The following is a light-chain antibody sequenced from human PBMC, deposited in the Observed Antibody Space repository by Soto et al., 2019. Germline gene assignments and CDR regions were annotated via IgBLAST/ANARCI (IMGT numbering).Light chain of an antibody. Sequence: EIVLTQSPGTLSLSPGERATLSCRASQSVSSSYLAWYQQKPGQAPRLLIYGASSRATGVPDRFSGSGSGTGFTLTISRLEPEDFAVYYCQQYTTSPPAYTFGQGTKLEIK. J-gene: IGKJ2*01. V-gene: IGKV3-20*01. CDR3: QQYTTSPPAYT. CDR2: GAS. CDR1: QSVSSSY.